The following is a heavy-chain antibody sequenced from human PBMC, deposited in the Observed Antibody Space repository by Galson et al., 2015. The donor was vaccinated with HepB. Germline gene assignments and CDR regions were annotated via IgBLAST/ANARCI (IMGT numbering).Heavy chain of an antibody. Sequence: SLRLSCAASGFSFSYAWMSWVRQAPGKGLEWVGRIKSKSDGETTDYAAPVKGRFIISRDDSKNTLFLQMNSLKIEDTAVYYCTTDGAQVVVPAVFVRVGYYGMDAWGQGTTVTVSS. CDR1: GFSFSYAW. V-gene: IGHV3-15*01. CDR2: IKSKSDGETT. CDR3: TTDGAQVVVPAVFVRVGYYGMDA. D-gene: IGHD2-2*01. J-gene: IGHJ6*02.